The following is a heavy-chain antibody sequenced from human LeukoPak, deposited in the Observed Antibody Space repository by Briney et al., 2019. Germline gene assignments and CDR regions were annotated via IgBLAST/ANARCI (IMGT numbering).Heavy chain of an antibody. CDR2: IYYSGST. D-gene: IGHD6-13*01. CDR3: ARHRKAAGLFGY. CDR1: GGSISSSSYY. Sequence: SETLSLTCTVSGGSISSSSYYWGWIRQPPGKGLEWIGSIYYSGSTYYNPSLKSRVTISVDTSKNQFSLKLSSVTAADTAVYYCARHRKAAGLFGYWGQGTLVTVSS. V-gene: IGHV4-39*01. J-gene: IGHJ4*02.